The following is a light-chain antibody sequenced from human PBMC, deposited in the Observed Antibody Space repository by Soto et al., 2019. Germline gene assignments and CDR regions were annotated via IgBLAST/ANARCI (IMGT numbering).Light chain of an antibody. CDR2: EGT. Sequence: QSVLTQPASVSGSPGQSIIISCTGTSSDVGSYNFVSWYQQHAGKAPKLMIYEGTKRPSGVSNRFSGSKSGNTASLTISGLQAEDEADYYCCSYAGSSTFIFGGGTKLTVL. V-gene: IGLV2-23*01. J-gene: IGLJ2*01. CDR1: SSDVGSYNF. CDR3: CSYAGSSTFI.